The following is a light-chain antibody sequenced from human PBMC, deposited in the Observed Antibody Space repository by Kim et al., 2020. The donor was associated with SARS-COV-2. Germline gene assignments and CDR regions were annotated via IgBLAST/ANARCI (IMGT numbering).Light chain of an antibody. CDR1: SSDVGSYKY. V-gene: IGLV2-11*01. CDR3: CSYAGTYIHYV. J-gene: IGLJ1*01. Sequence: QSALTQPRSVSGSPGQSVTIACTGTSSDVGSYKYVSWYQHHPGNAPKLLIYDVSERPSGVPDRFSGSKSGNTASLSISGLQAEDEADYYCCSYAGTYIHYVFGTGTKVTVL. CDR2: DVS.